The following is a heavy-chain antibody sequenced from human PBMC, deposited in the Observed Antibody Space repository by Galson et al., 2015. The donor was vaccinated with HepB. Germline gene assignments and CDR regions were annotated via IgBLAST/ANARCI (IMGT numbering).Heavy chain of an antibody. CDR1: GGTFSSYA. J-gene: IGHJ3*02. CDR3: ATQKGGNLNDAFDI. CDR2: IIPIFGTA. D-gene: IGHD4-23*01. V-gene: IGHV1-69*01. Sequence: QSGAEVKKPGESLRISCKASGGTFSSYAISWVRQAPGQGLEWMGGIIPIFGTANYAQKFQGRVTITADESTSTAYMELSSLRSEDTAVYYCATQKGGNLNDAFDIWGQGTMVTVSS.